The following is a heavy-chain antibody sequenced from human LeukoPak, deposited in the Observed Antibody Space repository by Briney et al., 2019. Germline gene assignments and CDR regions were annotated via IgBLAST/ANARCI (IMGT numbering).Heavy chain of an antibody. CDR3: ATWEFSSNWFGCYYFDY. J-gene: IGHJ4*02. Sequence: ASVKVSCKVSGFTLTELSMHWVRQAPGEGLEDMGGFDPEDGERIYSQKFRGRVTFTEDSSTGTVYMELSRLRSEDTAIYYCATWEFSSNWFGCYYFDYWGQGTLVTVSS. V-gene: IGHV1-24*01. CDR1: GFTLTELS. CDR2: FDPEDGER. D-gene: IGHD6-13*01.